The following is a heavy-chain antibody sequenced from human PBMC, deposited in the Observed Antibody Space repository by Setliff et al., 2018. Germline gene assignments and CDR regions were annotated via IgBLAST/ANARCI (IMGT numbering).Heavy chain of an antibody. J-gene: IGHJ1*01. CDR1: GGSISSGVYY. Sequence: PSETLSLTCTVSGGSISSGVYYWSWIRQPPGKGLEWTGEINHSGSTNYNPSLKSRVTISVDTSKNQFSLKLSSVTAADTAVYYCARVYGGYFQWGHGTLVTVSS. CDR2: INHSGST. CDR3: ARVYGGYFQ. V-gene: IGHV4-61*08. D-gene: IGHD2-21*02.